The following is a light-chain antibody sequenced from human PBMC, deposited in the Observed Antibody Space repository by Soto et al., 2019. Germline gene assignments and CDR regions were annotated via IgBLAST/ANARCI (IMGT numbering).Light chain of an antibody. V-gene: IGKV1-27*01. CDR3: QQRSNWPPT. Sequence: DVQMTQSPSSLSASVGDRVTITCRASQGISNFVAWYQQIAGKVPKLLIHSASTLQSGVPSRFSGSGSGTDFTLTISSLEPEDFAVYYCQQRSNWPPTFGQGTKVDIK. CDR1: QGISNF. J-gene: IGKJ1*01. CDR2: SAS.